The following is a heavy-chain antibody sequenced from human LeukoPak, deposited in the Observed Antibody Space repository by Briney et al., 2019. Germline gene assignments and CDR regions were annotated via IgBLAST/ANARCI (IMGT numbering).Heavy chain of an antibody. J-gene: IGHJ4*02. CDR1: GYTLTELS. D-gene: IGHD3-3*02. Sequence: ASVKVSCKVSGYTLTELSMHWVRQAPGKGLEWMGGFDPEDGETIYAQKFQGRVTVTEDTSTDTAYMELSSLRSEDTAVYYCATSPIFGVVRIPDYWGQGTLVTVSS. CDR3: ATSPIFGVVRIPDY. CDR2: FDPEDGET. V-gene: IGHV1-24*01.